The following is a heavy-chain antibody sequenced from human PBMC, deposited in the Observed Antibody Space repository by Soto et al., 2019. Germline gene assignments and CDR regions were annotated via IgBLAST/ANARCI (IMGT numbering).Heavy chain of an antibody. CDR2: INHSGST. CDR3: ARGFGAARLNGDYYYYMDV. Sequence: SETLSLTCAVYGGSFSGYYWSWIRQPPGKGLEWIGEINHSGSTNYNPSLKSRVTISVDTSKNQFSLKLSSVTAADTAVYYCARGFGAARLNGDYYYYMDVWGKGTTVTVSS. CDR1: GGSFSGYY. J-gene: IGHJ6*03. V-gene: IGHV4-34*01. D-gene: IGHD6-6*01.